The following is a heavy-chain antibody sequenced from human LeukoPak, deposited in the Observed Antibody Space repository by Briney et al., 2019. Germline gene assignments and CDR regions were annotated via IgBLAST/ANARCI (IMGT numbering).Heavy chain of an antibody. Sequence: GGPLRLSCAASGFTFSSYAMSWVRQAPGKGLEWVSGILDSGYSTYYANSVKGRFTISRDNSNNTLYLQMNSLRAEDTAVYYCAKLGGHPLHNYYVGVWGKGTTVAVPS. CDR2: ILDSGYST. CDR1: GFTFSSYA. J-gene: IGHJ6*03. CDR3: AKLGGHPLHNYYVGV. D-gene: IGHD3-16*01. V-gene: IGHV3-23*01.